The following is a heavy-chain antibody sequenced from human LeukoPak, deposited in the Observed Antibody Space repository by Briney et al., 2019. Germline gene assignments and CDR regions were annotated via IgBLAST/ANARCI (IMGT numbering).Heavy chain of an antibody. D-gene: IGHD3-10*01. J-gene: IGHJ4*02. CDR1: GFIFSRYG. Sequence: GGSLRLSCAASGFIFSRYGMHWVRQAPGKGLEWVAFIRYDGNNKYFADSLKGRFTISRDNSKNTLYLQMNNLRAEDTAVYFCAKDRPTYYYGSGSFTHFDYWGQGTLVTVSS. CDR2: IRYDGNNK. V-gene: IGHV3-30*02. CDR3: AKDRPTYYYGSGSFTHFDY.